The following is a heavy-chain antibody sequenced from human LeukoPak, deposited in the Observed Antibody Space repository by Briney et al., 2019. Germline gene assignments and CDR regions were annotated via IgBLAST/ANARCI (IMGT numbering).Heavy chain of an antibody. CDR2: ISWNSGSI. V-gene: IGHV3-9*01. CDR3: AKDYEGRGYSYGYGY. D-gene: IGHD5-18*01. CDR1: GFTFDDYA. J-gene: IGHJ4*02. Sequence: GGSLRLSCAASGFTFDDYAMHWVRQAPGKGLEWVSGISWNSGSIGYADSVKGRFTISRDNAKNSLYLQMNSLRAEDTALYYCAKDYEGRGYSYGYGYWGQGTLVTVSS.